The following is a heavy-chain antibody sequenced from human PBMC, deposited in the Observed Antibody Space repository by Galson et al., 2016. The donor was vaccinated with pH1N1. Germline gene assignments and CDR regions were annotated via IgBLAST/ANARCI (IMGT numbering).Heavy chain of an antibody. Sequence: VKVSCKASGGTFSSYGISWVRQAPGQGLEWMGGIIPIFGTANYAQNFQGRVTITADESTSTAYMELSSLRSEDTAVYYCARYDYGDYVGYFDSWGQGTLVTVSS. V-gene: IGHV1-69*01. D-gene: IGHD4-17*01. CDR2: IIPIFGTA. J-gene: IGHJ4*02. CDR3: ARYDYGDYVGYFDS. CDR1: GGTFSSYG.